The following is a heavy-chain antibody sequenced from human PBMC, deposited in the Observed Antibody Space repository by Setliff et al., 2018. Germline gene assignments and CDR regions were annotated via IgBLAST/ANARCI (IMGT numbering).Heavy chain of an antibody. Sequence: ASVKVSCKASGYTFTGYYIHWVRQAPGQGLEWMGVINPKNGGATYPQNLQGRVTMTRDTSMNLVYMELSSLRFEDTAVYYCARERAGGRGFTFGAIYYYYGMDVWGQGTTVTVSS. D-gene: IGHD5-18*01. CDR1: GYTFTGYY. V-gene: IGHV1-46*01. CDR3: ARERAGGRGFTFGAIYYYYGMDV. J-gene: IGHJ6*02. CDR2: INPKNGGA.